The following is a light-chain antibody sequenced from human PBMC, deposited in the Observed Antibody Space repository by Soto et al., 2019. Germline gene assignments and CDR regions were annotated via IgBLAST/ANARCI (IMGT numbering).Light chain of an antibody. J-gene: IGKJ1*01. CDR1: QSISTW. V-gene: IGKV1-5*03. Sequence: DIQMTQSPSTLSGSVGDRVTITCRANQSISTWLAWYQQKPGKAPNLLIYKASRLETGVPSRFGGSGSGTEFTLTISSLQPDDFATYYCQQYNSNSGTFGQGTKVDIK. CDR3: QQYNSNSGT. CDR2: KAS.